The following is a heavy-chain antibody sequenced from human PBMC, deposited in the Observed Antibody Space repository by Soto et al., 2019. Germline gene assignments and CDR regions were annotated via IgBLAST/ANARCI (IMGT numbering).Heavy chain of an antibody. CDR2: ISSSSSTI. CDR3: ARGGTIAVTTIGDY. Sequence: GGSLRLSCAGSGLVLSDYTMNWVRQSPGKGLDWLSYISSSSSTIYYADSVKGRFTISRDNAKNSLYLQMNSLRDDDTAMYYCARGGTIAVTTIGDYWGQGTLVTVSS. J-gene: IGHJ4*01. CDR1: GLVLSDYT. V-gene: IGHV3-48*02. D-gene: IGHD5-12*01.